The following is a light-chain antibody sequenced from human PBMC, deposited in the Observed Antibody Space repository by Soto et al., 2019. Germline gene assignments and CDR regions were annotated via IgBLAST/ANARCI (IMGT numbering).Light chain of an antibody. CDR2: GAS. V-gene: IGKV3-15*01. CDR3: QHYNNRPET. J-gene: IGKJ1*01. CDR1: QRVVSN. Sequence: EILMTHSPATLSVYPGERAALSCRAVQRVVSNLAWYQQKPGQAPRLLIYGASTRATGIPARFSGSGSGKEFTLTISSLQSEDFEVYYCQHYNNRPETCGQGTKVDIK.